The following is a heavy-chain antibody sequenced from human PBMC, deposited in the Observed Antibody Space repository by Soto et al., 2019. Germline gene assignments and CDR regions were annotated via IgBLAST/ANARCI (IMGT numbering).Heavy chain of an antibody. CDR2: ISYSGST. Sequence: SETLSLTCTVSGGSISSYYWSWIRQPPGKGLEWIGYISYSGSTNYNPSLKSRVTISLDTSKNQFSLKLSSVTAADTAVYYCARVGATVTSQALGFDHWGQGILVTVSS. CDR1: GGSISSYY. J-gene: IGHJ4*02. V-gene: IGHV4-59*12. D-gene: IGHD4-17*01. CDR3: ARVGATVTSQALGFDH.